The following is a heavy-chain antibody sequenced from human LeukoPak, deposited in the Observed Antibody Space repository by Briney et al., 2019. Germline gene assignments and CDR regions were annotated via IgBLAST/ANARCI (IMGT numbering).Heavy chain of an antibody. J-gene: IGHJ5*02. CDR3: ARGLAARQGWFDP. V-gene: IGHV1-46*01. CDR2: INPSGGST. CDR1: GYTFTSYY. D-gene: IGHD6-6*01. Sequence: ASVKVSCKASGYTFTSYYMHWVRQAPGQGLEWMGIINPSGGSTSYAQKFQGRVTMTRDTSTSTVYVELSSLRSEDTAVYHCARGLAARQGWFDPWGQGTLVTVSS.